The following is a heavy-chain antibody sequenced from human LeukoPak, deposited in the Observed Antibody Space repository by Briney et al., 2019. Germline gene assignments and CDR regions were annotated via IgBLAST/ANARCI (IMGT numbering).Heavy chain of an antibody. V-gene: IGHV4-39*07. J-gene: IGHJ5*02. Sequence: SETLSLTCTVSGGSISSSSYYWGWIRQPPGKGLEWIGSIYYSGSTYYNPSLKSRVTISVDTSKNQFSLKLSSVTAADTAVYYCARDTARCSSTSCYDNWFDPWGQGTLVTVSS. CDR1: GGSISSSSYY. D-gene: IGHD2-2*01. CDR2: IYYSGST. CDR3: ARDTARCSSTSCYDNWFDP.